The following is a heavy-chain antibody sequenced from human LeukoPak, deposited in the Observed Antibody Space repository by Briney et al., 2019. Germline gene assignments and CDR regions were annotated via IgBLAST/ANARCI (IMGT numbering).Heavy chain of an antibody. CDR1: GFAFSTYW. J-gene: IGHJ4*02. CDR3: ARDVGYQVDY. CDR2: IKSDGSST. D-gene: IGHD2-15*01. V-gene: IGHV3-74*01. Sequence: GGSLRLSCAASGFAFSTYWMHWVRQAPGKGLVWVSLIKSDGSSTNYADSAKGRFTISRDNAKNTLYLQMNSLRAEDTAVYYCARDVGYQVDYWGQGTLVTVSS.